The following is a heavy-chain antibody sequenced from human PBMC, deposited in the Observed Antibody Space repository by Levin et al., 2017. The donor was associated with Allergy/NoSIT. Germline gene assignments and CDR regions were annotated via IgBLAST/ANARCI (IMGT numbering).Heavy chain of an antibody. D-gene: IGHD5-18*01. CDR1: GGSISSSSYY. J-gene: IGHJ4*02. Sequence: PSETLSLTCTVSGGSISSSSYYWGWIRQPPGKGLEWIGSIYYSGSTYYNPSLKSRVTISVDTSKNQFSLKLSSVTAADTAVYYCARRGYSYGNGYYFDYWGQGTLVTVSS. V-gene: IGHV4-39*01. CDR3: ARRGYSYGNGYYFDY. CDR2: IYYSGST.